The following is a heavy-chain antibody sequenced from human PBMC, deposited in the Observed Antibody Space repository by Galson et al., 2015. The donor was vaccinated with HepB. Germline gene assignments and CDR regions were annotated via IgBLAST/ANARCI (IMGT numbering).Heavy chain of an antibody. CDR2: IIPILGIA. Sequence: SVKVSCKASGGTFSSYTISWVRQAPGQGLEWMGRIIPILGIANYAQKFQGRVTITADKSTSTAYMELSSLRSEDTAVYYCARVPPTTGFGELLSFYSGDELDYYYYGMDVWGQGTTVTVSS. V-gene: IGHV1-69*02. CDR1: GGTFSSYT. J-gene: IGHJ6*02. CDR3: ARVPPTTGFGELLSFYSGDELDYYYYGMDV. D-gene: IGHD3-10*01.